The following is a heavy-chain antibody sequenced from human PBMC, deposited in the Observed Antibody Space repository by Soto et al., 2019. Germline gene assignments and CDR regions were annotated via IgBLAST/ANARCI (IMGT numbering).Heavy chain of an antibody. CDR3: AKGADFGDFVGGGYFDY. J-gene: IGHJ4*02. Sequence: EVQLLEAGGGLVQPGGSLRLSCGASGFSFSSFAVSWFRQAPGKGLEWVSCIRGSGLKTNYADSVKGRLTISRDNSKDTVYLQMNSLRAEDTAVDYCAKGADFGDFVGGGYFDYWGQGTLVTVSS. CDR1: GFSFSSFA. V-gene: IGHV3-23*01. D-gene: IGHD4-17*01. CDR2: IRGSGLKT.